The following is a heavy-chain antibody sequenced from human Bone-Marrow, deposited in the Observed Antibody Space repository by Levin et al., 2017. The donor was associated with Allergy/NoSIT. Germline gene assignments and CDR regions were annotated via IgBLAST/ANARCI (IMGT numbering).Heavy chain of an antibody. J-gene: IGHJ4*02. CDR2: IKEDGSQT. CDR1: GFTFRNYW. CDR3: TRYGTGWYNFDS. Sequence: PGGSLRLSCAASGFTFRNYWMSWVRQTPGKGLEWVANIKEDGSQTYYEDSVKARFTISRDNAKNSLSLQMNSLRAEDTAVYYCTRYGTGWYNFDSWGQGTLVTVSS. V-gene: IGHV3-7*01. D-gene: IGHD6-19*01.